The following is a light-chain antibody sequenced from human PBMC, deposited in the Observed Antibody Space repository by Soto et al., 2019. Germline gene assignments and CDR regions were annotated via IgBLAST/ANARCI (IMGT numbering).Light chain of an antibody. J-gene: IGKJ4*01. CDR3: QQYNNWPPLT. V-gene: IGKV3-15*01. CDR2: GAS. CDR1: QSVSSN. Sequence: EIVMTQSPATLSVSPGERATLSCRASQSVSSNLAWYQQKPGQAPRLLFYGASTRATGIPARFSGSGSGTECTLTISSLQSEDFAVYYCQQYNNWPPLTFGGGTKVEIK.